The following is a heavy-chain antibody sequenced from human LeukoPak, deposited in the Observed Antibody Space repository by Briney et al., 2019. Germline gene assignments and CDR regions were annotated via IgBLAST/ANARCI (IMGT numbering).Heavy chain of an antibody. CDR3: AEYSGTYGWLDP. J-gene: IGHJ5*02. CDR1: RRSFSNHW. D-gene: IGHD1-26*01. CDR2: IKEDGSGK. Sequence: PGGSLRLSCTASRRSFSNHWMTWVRQPPGKGLEWVANIKEDGSGKYFVDSVKGRFSISIDNAKNSIYLQMNSLRAEDTAMYYCAEYSGTYGWLDPWGQGTLVTVSS. V-gene: IGHV3-7*01.